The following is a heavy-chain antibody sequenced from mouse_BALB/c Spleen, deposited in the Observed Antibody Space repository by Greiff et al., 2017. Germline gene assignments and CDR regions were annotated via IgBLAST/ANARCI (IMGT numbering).Heavy chain of an antibody. V-gene: IGHV1-66*01. CDR2: IFPGGGNT. CDR3: ACYDY. D-gene: IGHD1-1*01. J-gene: IGHJ2*01. Sequence: QVQLQQSGPELVKPGASVKISCTSSGYSFTSYYIHWVQQWPGQGLEWIGCIFPGGGNTKYTEKFKGKATLTADTSSSTAYMQLSSLTSEDSAVYFCACYDYWGRGTTLTVSS. CDR1: GYSFTSYY.